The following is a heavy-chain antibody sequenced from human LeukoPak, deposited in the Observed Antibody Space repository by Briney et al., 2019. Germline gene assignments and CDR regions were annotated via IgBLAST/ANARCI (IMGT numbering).Heavy chain of an antibody. Sequence: SETLSLTCAVYGGSFSGYYWSWIRQPPGKGLEWIGEINHSGSTNYNPSLKSRVTISVDTSKNQFSLKLSSVSAADTAVYYCARGELDYYDSSGYYGTFDIWGQGTMVTVSS. CDR2: INHSGST. J-gene: IGHJ3*02. D-gene: IGHD3-22*01. CDR1: GGSFSGYY. V-gene: IGHV4-34*01. CDR3: ARGELDYYDSSGYYGTFDI.